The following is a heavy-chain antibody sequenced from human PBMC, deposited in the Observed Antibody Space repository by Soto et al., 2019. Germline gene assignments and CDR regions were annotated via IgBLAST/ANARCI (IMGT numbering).Heavy chain of an antibody. Sequence: SETLSLTCTVSGGSISSYYWSWIRQPPGKGLEWIGYIYYSGSTNYNPSLKSRVTISVDTSKNQFSLKLSSVTAADTAVYYCARNVGSGIFPYYFDYWGQGTLVTVSS. J-gene: IGHJ4*02. CDR3: ARNVGSGIFPYYFDY. CDR2: IYYSGST. CDR1: GGSISSYY. D-gene: IGHD3-10*01. V-gene: IGHV4-59*01.